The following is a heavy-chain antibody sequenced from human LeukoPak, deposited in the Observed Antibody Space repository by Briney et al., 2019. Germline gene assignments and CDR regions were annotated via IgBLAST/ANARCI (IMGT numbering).Heavy chain of an antibody. J-gene: IGHJ6*03. Sequence: PSETLSLTCAVSGYSISSGYYWGWIRQPPGKGLEWIGSIYHSGSTYYNPSLKSRVTISVDTSKNQFSLKLSSVTAADTAAYYCARRDGGYYYYYMDVWGKGTTVTVSS. V-gene: IGHV4-38-2*01. D-gene: IGHD5-24*01. CDR2: IYHSGST. CDR3: ARRDGGYYYYYMDV. CDR1: GYSISSGYY.